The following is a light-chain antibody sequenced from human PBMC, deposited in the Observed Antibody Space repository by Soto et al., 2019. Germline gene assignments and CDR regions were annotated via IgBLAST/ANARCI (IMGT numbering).Light chain of an antibody. CDR3: QKGNGFHPLT. CDR1: QGISTW. J-gene: IGKJ4*01. V-gene: IGKV1D-12*01. Sequence: DIQMTQSPSSVSASVGDRVTITCRASQGISTWFAWYQQKPGKAPKLLLYYASSLQIGVPSRFSCSGSETDFTLEHRRMQSEDFAPYYCQKGNGFHPLTFGGGPKVELK. CDR2: YAS.